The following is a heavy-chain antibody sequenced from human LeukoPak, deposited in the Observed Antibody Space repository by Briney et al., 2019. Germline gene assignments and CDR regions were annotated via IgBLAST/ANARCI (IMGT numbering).Heavy chain of an antibody. CDR1: GYTFTSYY. D-gene: IGHD3-22*01. CDR2: INPSSGST. J-gene: IGHJ4*02. V-gene: IGHV1-46*01. CDR3: ARDGEYYDSRGPYFDS. Sequence: ASVKVSCKASGYTFTSYYMHWVRQAPGQGLEWMGIINPSSGSTSNAQKFQGRVTMTRDTSTSTVYMELSSLRSENTAVYYCARDGEYYDSRGPYFDSWGQGTLVTVSS.